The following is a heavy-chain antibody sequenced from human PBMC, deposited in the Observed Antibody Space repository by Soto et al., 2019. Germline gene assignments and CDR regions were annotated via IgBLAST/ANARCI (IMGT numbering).Heavy chain of an antibody. D-gene: IGHD3-10*02. Sequence: PRGSLRLSCAAYGFTFSRYAIHWVRQAPGKGLEWVAVISRDGTNKYYVDSVKGRFTISRDNSRNTLYLQMNSLRHEDAAVYYCSCSRSGVVAESFDYRGQRTFFTVS. J-gene: IGHJ4*02. V-gene: IGHV3-30*04. CDR3: SCSRSGVVAESFDY. CDR2: ISRDGTNK. CDR1: GFTFSRYA.